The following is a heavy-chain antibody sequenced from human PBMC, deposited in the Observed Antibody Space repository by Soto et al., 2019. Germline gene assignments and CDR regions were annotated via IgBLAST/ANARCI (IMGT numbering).Heavy chain of an antibody. CDR3: ARDIGYCTNGVCYTVAQFDY. Sequence: QVQLVQSGAEVKKPGSSVKVSCKASGGTFSSYAISWVRQAPGQGLEWMGGLLPIFGTANYAQKFQGRITITADESTGKAYMELSSLRSEDTAGYYCARDIGYCTNGVCYTVAQFDYWGQGTMVTVSS. V-gene: IGHV1-69*01. CDR1: GGTFSSYA. D-gene: IGHD2-8*01. J-gene: IGHJ4*02. CDR2: LLPIFGTA.